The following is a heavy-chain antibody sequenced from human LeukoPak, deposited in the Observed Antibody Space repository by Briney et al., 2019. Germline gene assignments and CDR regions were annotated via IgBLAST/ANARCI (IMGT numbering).Heavy chain of an antibody. V-gene: IGHV3-7*05. CDR2: IKQDGREK. J-gene: IGHJ4*02. CDR1: GFTFSSYW. D-gene: IGHD3-16*01. CDR3: ASDRFYFGV. Sequence: GGSLRLSCGASGFTFSSYWMSWVRQAPGKGLEWVANIKQDGREKNYVDSVKGRFTISRDNAKNSLYLQMNSLRAEDTAVYYCASDRFYFGVWGQGTLVTVSS.